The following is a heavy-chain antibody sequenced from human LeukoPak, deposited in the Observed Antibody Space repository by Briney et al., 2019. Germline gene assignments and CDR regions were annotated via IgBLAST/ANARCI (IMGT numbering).Heavy chain of an antibody. CDR2: INHSGST. D-gene: IGHD5-12*01. Sequence: SETLSLTCAVYGGSFSGFYWSWIRQPPGKGLEWIGEINHSGSTNYNPSLKSRVPISVDTSKNQFSLRLSSVTAADTAVYYCARVGYGLDYWGQGTLVTVSS. J-gene: IGHJ4*02. V-gene: IGHV4-34*01. CDR3: ARVGYGLDY. CDR1: GGSFSGFY.